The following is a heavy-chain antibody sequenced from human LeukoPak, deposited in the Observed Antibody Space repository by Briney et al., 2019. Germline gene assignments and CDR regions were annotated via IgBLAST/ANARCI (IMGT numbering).Heavy chain of an antibody. J-gene: IGHJ4*02. V-gene: IGHV3-30*04. D-gene: IGHD3-10*01. Sequence: PGRSLRLSCAASGFTFSSYAMHWVRQAPGKGLEWVAVISYDGSNKYYADSVKGRFTISRDNSKNTLYLQMNSLRAEDTAVYYCARDPRMGGSGSFTFDYWGQGTLVTVSS. CDR3: ARDPRMGGSGSFTFDY. CDR2: ISYDGSNK. CDR1: GFTFSSYA.